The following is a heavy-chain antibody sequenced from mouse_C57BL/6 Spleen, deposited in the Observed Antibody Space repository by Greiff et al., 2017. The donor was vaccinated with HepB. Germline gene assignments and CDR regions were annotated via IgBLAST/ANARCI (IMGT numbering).Heavy chain of an antibody. Sequence: VQLQQSGPELVKPGASVKISCKASGYAFSSSWMNWVKQRPGTGLEWIGRIYPGDGDTNYNGKFKGTATLTADKSSSTAYMQLSSLTSEDSAVYFCARSGVYGYDPYDFDYWGQGTTLTVSS. CDR2: IYPGDGDT. J-gene: IGHJ2*01. V-gene: IGHV1-82*01. CDR3: ARSGVYGYDPYDFDY. CDR1: GYAFSSSW. D-gene: IGHD2-2*01.